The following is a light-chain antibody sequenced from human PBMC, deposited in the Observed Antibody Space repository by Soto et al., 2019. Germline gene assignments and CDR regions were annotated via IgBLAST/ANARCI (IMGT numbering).Light chain of an antibody. J-gene: IGKJ5*01. CDR3: QQYNNWPPIT. Sequence: EIVMTQSPATPSVSLVERATLSCRFSQSISINAAWYQQKPGQAHRLLMYGASTRAAGIPTRFSGSGSGTEFTLTISRLKSEDLAVYYCQQYNNWPPITFGQGKRLAIK. V-gene: IGKV3-15*01. CDR1: QSISIN. CDR2: GAS.